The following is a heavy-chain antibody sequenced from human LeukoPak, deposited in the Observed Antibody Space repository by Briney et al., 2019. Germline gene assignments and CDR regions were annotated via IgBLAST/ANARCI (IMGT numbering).Heavy chain of an antibody. D-gene: IGHD3-22*01. J-gene: IGHJ4*02. CDR1: GFTFSSYA. Sequence: GGSLRLSCAASGFTFSSYAMSWVRQAPGKGLEWVSRLNADGNSITYADSVRGRFTISRDNSKNTLYLQMNSLRGEDTAVYYCARAAYFYDSSGYYYWGQGTLVTVSS. CDR2: LNADGNSI. CDR3: ARAAYFYDSSGYYY. V-gene: IGHV3-23*01.